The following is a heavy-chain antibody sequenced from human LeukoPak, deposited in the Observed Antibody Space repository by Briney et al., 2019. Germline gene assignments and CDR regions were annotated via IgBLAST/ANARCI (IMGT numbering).Heavy chain of an antibody. Sequence: GGSLRLSCAASGFTFSSYAMHWVRQAPGKGLEWVAVISYDGSNKYYADSVKGRFTISRDNSKNTLYLQMNSLRAEDTAVYYCARARATPRYDFWSGYYTDYYYGMDVWGQGTTVTVSS. D-gene: IGHD3-3*01. CDR1: GFTFSSYA. V-gene: IGHV3-30-3*01. CDR3: ARARATPRYDFWSGYYTDYYYGMDV. J-gene: IGHJ6*02. CDR2: ISYDGSNK.